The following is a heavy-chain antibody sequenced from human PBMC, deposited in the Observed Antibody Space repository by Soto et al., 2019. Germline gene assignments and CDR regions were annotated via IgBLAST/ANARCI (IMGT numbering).Heavy chain of an antibody. V-gene: IGHV1-69*02. CDR3: ASSPEDMVGVPAADNWCDP. CDR1: GGTFSSYT. CDR2: IIPILGIA. J-gene: IGHJ5*02. D-gene: IGHD2-2*01. Sequence: QVQLVQSGAEVKKPGSSVKVSCKASGGTFSSYTISWVRQAHGQGLEWMGRIIPILGIATYEQKFQGRVTITANKSTSTSYLERSSLRSEDTAVYYCASSPEDMVGVPAADNWCDPWGQGTLVTVSS.